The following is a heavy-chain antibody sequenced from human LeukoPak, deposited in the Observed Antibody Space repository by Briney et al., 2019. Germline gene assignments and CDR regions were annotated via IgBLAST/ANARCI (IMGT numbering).Heavy chain of an antibody. CDR3: AKVKTLASSTSCLDY. Sequence: GGSLRLSCAASGFTFSSYGMHWVRQAPGKGLEWVAFIRYDGSNKYYADSVKGRFTISRDNSKNTLYLQMNSLRAEDTAVYYCAKVKTLASSTSCLDYWGQGTLVTVSS. CDR2: IRYDGSNK. V-gene: IGHV3-30*02. CDR1: GFTFSSYG. D-gene: IGHD2-2*01. J-gene: IGHJ4*02.